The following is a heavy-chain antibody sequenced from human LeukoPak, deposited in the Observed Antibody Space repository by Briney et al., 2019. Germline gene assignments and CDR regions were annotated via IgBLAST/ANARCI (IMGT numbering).Heavy chain of an antibody. CDR2: ISGSGGST. J-gene: IGHJ4*02. V-gene: IGHV3-23*01. D-gene: IGHD3-9*01. CDR3: TRLSDTLTDYFFDY. CDR1: GFTFSSYA. Sequence: GGSLRLSCAASGFTFSSYAMSWVRQAPGKGLEWVSAISGSGGSTYYADSVKGRFTISRDNSKNTLYLQMNSLKIEDTAVYYCTRLSDTLTDYFFDYWGQGTLVTVSS.